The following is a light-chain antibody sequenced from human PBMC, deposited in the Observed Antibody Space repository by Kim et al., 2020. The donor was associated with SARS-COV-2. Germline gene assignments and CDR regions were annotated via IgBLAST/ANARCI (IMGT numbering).Light chain of an antibody. CDR2: GAS. J-gene: IGKJ5*01. CDR3: QQYNNWPPIT. CDR1: QRVSNN. V-gene: IGKV3-15*01. Sequence: SPGGRAPLSCRASQRVSNNVAWYQQKPGQAPRLIMYGASTRATGIPARFSGSGSGTEFTLTITSLQSEDFAVYYCQQYNNWPPITFGQGTRLEIK.